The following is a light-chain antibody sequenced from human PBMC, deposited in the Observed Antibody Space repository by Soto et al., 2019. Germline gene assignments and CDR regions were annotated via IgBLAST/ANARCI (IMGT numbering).Light chain of an antibody. CDR1: QSVSTSD. J-gene: IGKJ5*01. CDR3: QQYTSSLIT. CDR2: GAS. Sequence: EIVLTQSPGTLSLSPGERSTLSCMASQSVSTSDFAWYQQKPGQAPRLLMYGASHRASGIPDRFSGSGSGTDFTLTISRLEPEDFAVYYCQQYTSSLITVGPVTRLEIK. V-gene: IGKV3-20*01.